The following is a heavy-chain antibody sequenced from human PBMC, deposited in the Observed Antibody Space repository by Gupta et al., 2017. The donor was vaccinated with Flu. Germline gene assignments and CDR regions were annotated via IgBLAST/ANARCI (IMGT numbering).Heavy chain of an antibody. CDR1: GYTFTSYY. CDR3: ARINSYGTRTHDY. Sequence: QGQLVQSGAEVKNPGASVKISCKASGYTFTSYYKNWVRQAPGQGLEWMGFINPSGGYTTYAQNLQGRVTVTRDESTSTVYMELSSLRSEDTAVYYCARINSYGTRTHDYWGQGTLVSVSS. V-gene: IGHV1-46*01. D-gene: IGHD3-16*01. J-gene: IGHJ4*02. CDR2: INPSGGYT.